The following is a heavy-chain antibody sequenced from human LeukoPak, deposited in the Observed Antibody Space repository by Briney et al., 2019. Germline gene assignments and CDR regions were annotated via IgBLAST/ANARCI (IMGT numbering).Heavy chain of an antibody. CDR1: GYTFTSDG. V-gene: IGHV1-18*01. CDR3: VRASGGWFDP. J-gene: IGHJ5*02. D-gene: IGHD3-10*01. CDR2: ISAYHGNT. Sequence: GASVKVSCKASGYTFTSDGISWVRQAPGQGLEWMGWISAYHGNTNYPQKLQGRVTMTTDTSTSTAYMELRSLRSDDTAVYYCVRASGGWFDPWGQGTLVTVSS.